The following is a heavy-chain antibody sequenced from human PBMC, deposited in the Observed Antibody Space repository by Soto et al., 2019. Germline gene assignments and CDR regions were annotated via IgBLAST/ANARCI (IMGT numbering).Heavy chain of an antibody. V-gene: IGHV3-66*01. D-gene: IGHD7-27*01. CDR1: GFTVSSNY. CDR2: IYSGGST. Sequence: GGSLRLSCAASGFTVSSNYMSWVRQAPGKGLEWVSVIYSGGSTYYADSVKGRFTISRDNSKNTLYLQMNSLRAEDTAVYYCASALGNPKSHYYYYYMDVWGKGTTVTVSS. J-gene: IGHJ6*03. CDR3: ASALGNPKSHYYYYYMDV.